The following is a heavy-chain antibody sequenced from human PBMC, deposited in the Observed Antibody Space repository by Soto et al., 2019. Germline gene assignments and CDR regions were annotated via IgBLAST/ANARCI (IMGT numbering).Heavy chain of an antibody. Sequence: QVPLEQSGAEVRKPGASVKVSCKASGYTFNSFGINWVRQAPGQGLEWLGCISAYNGNTNYAQKFHGRVTMTADTSTTPAYLELTSLRSDDTAVYYCAREFQYDSGGFHELYFWGQGTLVTVSS. CDR2: ISAYNGNT. D-gene: IGHD3-22*01. J-gene: IGHJ4*02. CDR1: GYTFNSFG. V-gene: IGHV1-18*04. CDR3: AREFQYDSGGFHELYF.